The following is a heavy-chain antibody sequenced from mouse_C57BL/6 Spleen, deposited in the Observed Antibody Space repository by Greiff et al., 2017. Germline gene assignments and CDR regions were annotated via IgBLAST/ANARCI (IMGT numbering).Heavy chain of an antibody. J-gene: IGHJ3*01. V-gene: IGHV1-62-2*01. CDR2: LYPGSGSI. CDR1: GYTFTEYT. CDR3: ARQYYYYGSSYPAWFAY. D-gene: IGHD1-1*01. Sequence: VQLQASGAELVKPGASVKLSCKASGYTFTEYTIHWVKQRSGQGLEWIGWLYPGSGSIKYNEKFKDKATLTADKSSRTVYMELSRLTSEDSAIYYCARQYYYYGSSYPAWFAYWRQGTLVTVSA.